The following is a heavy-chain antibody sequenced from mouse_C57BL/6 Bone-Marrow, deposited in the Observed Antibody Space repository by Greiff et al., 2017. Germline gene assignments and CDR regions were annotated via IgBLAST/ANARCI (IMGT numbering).Heavy chain of an antibody. CDR2: ISSGGSYT. Sequence: EVQLQQSGGDLVKPGGSLKLSCAASGFTFSSYGMSWVRQTPDKRLEWVATISSGGSYTYYPDSVKGRFTISRDNAKNTLYLQMSSLKSEDTAMYYCARHGGLRPRDYWGQGTTLTVSS. CDR1: GFTFSSYG. V-gene: IGHV5-6*01. J-gene: IGHJ2*01. D-gene: IGHD2-4*01. CDR3: ARHGGLRPRDY.